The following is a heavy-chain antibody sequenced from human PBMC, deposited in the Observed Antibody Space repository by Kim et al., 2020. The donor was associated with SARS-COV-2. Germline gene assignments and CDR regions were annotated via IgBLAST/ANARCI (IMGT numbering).Heavy chain of an antibody. Sequence: GGSLRLSCAASGFTFSSYEMNWVRQAPGKGLEWVSYISSSGSTIYYADSVKGRFTISRDNAKNSLYLQMNSLRAEDTAVYYCARVSYYDSSGYLGDLDYWGQGTLVTVSS. CDR2: ISSSGSTI. J-gene: IGHJ4*02. CDR3: ARVSYYDSSGYLGDLDY. D-gene: IGHD3-22*01. V-gene: IGHV3-48*03. CDR1: GFTFSSYE.